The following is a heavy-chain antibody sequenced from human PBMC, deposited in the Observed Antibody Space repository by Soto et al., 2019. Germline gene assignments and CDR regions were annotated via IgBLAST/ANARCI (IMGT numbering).Heavy chain of an antibody. Sequence: PGGSLRLSCAASGFTFSSYGMHWVRQAPGKGLEWVAVISYDGSNKYYADSVKGRFTISRDNAKNSLYLQMNSLRAEDTAVYYCASDYKYSGSYLDYWGQGTLVTVSS. CDR3: ASDYKYSGSYLDY. J-gene: IGHJ4*02. CDR2: ISYDGSNK. CDR1: GFTFSSYG. D-gene: IGHD1-26*01. V-gene: IGHV3-30*03.